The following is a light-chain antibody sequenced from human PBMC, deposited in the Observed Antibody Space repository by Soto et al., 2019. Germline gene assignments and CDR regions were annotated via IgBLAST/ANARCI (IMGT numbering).Light chain of an antibody. CDR1: SSDVGSYNL. CDR3: CSYARSTTVGTVV. J-gene: IGLJ2*01. V-gene: IGLV2-23*01. CDR2: EGT. Sequence: QSVLTQPASVSGSPGQSITISCTGTSSDVGSYNLVSWYQQHPGKAPKLMIYEGTKRPSGVSNRFSGSKSGNTASMTISGLQAEDEADYYCCSYARSTTVGTVVLGGGTKLTVL.